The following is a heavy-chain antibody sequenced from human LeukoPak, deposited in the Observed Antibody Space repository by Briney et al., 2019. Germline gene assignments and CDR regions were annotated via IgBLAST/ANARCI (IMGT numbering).Heavy chain of an antibody. D-gene: IGHD6-13*01. Sequence: SETLSLTCIVSGGSISSSSYYWGWIRQPPGKGLEWIGSFHYSGSTYQNPSLKSRVTISVDTSENQFSLKLSSVTAADTAVYYCAREGGSSWPIDYWGQGTLVTVSS. V-gene: IGHV4-39*07. CDR1: GGSISSSSYY. CDR2: FHYSGST. CDR3: AREGGSSWPIDY. J-gene: IGHJ4*02.